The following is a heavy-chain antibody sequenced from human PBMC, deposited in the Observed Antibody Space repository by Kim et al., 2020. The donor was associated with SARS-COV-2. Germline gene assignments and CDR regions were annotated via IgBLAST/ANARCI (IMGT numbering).Heavy chain of an antibody. J-gene: IGHJ6*02. CDR2: ISAYNGNT. CDR3: ARVYDGVVPAAILYYYYYYGIVV. D-gene: IGHD2-2*01. V-gene: IGHV1-18*01. Sequence: ASVKVSCKASGYTFTSYGISWVRQAPGQGLEWMGWISAYNGNTNYAQKLQGRVTMTTDTSTSTAYMELRSLRSDDTAVYYCARVYDGVVPAAILYYYYYYGIVVSGQGTTVTVSS. CDR1: GYTFTSYG.